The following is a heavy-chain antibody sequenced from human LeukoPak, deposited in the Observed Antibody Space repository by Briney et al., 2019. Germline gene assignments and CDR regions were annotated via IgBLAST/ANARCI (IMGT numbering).Heavy chain of an antibody. J-gene: IGHJ6*03. Sequence: PSETLSPTCTVSGGSISSYYWSWIRQPPGKGLEWIGYIYYSGSTNYNPSLKSRVTISVDTSKNQFSLKLSSVTAADTAVYYCAREGYNWNYEGGETYYYYYMDVWGKGTTVTVSS. CDR3: AREGYNWNYEGGETYYYYYMDV. D-gene: IGHD1-7*01. V-gene: IGHV4-59*01. CDR2: IYYSGST. CDR1: GGSISSYY.